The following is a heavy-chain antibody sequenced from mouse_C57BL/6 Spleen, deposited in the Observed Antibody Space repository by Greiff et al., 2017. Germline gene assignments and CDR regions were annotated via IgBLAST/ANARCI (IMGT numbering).Heavy chain of an antibody. J-gene: IGHJ1*03. V-gene: IGHV1-52*01. CDR1: GYTFTSYW. CDR3: AGGGSSYWYFDF. CDR2: IDPSDSET. Sequence: QVQLQQPGAELVRPGSSVKLSCKASGYTFTSYWMHWVKQRPIQGLEWIGNIDPSDSETHYNQKFKDKATLTVDKSSSTAYMQLSSLTSEDSAVYYCAGGGSSYWYFDFWGTGTTVTVSS. D-gene: IGHD1-1*01.